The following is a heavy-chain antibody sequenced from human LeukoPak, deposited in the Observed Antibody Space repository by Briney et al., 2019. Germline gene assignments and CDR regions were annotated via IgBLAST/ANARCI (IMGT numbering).Heavy chain of an antibody. J-gene: IGHJ1*01. CDR2: ISTRGSYI. Sequence: GGSLRLSCAASGFTFSSYNMNWVRQAPGKGLEWVSSISTRGSYIYYADSVKGRFTIYRDNAKNSLYLQMNSLRAEDTDMYYCARAEVLLWFGESPGAEYFQHWGQGTLVTVSS. D-gene: IGHD3-10*01. CDR3: ARAEVLLWFGESPGAEYFQH. V-gene: IGHV3-21*01. CDR1: GFTFSSYN.